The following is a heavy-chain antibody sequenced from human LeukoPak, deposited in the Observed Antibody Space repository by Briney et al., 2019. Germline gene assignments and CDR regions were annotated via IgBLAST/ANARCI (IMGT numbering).Heavy chain of an antibody. D-gene: IGHD3-22*01. CDR2: TYHGGSS. CDR1: GASISSGDYS. J-gene: IGHJ4*02. V-gene: IGHV4-30-2*01. Sequence: SETLSLTCAVSGASISSGDYSWRWIRQPPGKGLEWIGYTYHGGSSYSNPSLKSRVTISVDTSKNQFSLKVNSVTAADTAVYYCARIYGSSGYYFDYWGQGTLVTVSS. CDR3: ARIYGSSGYYFDY.